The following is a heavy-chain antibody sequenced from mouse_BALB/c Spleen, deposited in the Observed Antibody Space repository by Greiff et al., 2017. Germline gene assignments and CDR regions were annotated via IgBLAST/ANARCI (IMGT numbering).Heavy chain of an antibody. CDR1: GFTFSSYT. CDR3: TRVDGY. Sequence: EVKLMESGGGLVKPGGSLKLSCAASGFTFSSYTMSWVRQTPEKRLEWVATISSGGSYTYYPDSVKGRFTISRDNAKNTLYLQMSSLKSEDTAMYYCTRVDGYWGQGTLVTVSA. J-gene: IGHJ3*02. V-gene: IGHV5-6-4*01. CDR2: ISSGGSYT.